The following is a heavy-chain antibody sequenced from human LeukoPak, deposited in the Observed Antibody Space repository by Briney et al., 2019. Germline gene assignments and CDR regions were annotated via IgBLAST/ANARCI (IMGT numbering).Heavy chain of an antibody. V-gene: IGHV4-59*01. CDR3: ARVRYCSTNRCYDREFDN. J-gene: IGHJ4*02. D-gene: IGHD2-2*01. CDR2: IYYSGNT. CDR1: VGSLSNYY. Sequence: SETLSLTRTVSVGSLSNYYWSWIRQPPAKGLEWIGYIYYSGNTNYNPSLKSRVTISVDTSKNQFSLKLNSVTAADTAVYYCARVRYCSTNRCYDREFDNWGQGTLVTVSS.